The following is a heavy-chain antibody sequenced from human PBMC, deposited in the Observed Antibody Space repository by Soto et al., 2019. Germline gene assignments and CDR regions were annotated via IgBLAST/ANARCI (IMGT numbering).Heavy chain of an antibody. CDR2: IYSSGNI. CDR3: ARDSGMIRGNYGMDV. D-gene: IGHD3-16*01. J-gene: IGHJ6*02. Sequence: VQLVESGGGLIQPGGSLRLSCAASGFIVRSHYMTWVRQAPGKGLEWVSVIYSSGNIYYPDSVKGRFTTSRDNSQNTFFHQMNSLRAADKAVDYCARDSGMIRGNYGMDVWGQGNPVIVSS. V-gene: IGHV3-53*01. CDR1: GFIVRSHY.